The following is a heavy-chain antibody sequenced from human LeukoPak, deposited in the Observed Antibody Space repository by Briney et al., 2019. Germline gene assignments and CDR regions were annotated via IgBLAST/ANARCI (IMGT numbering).Heavy chain of an antibody. D-gene: IGHD5-18*01. CDR3: ARLNTAMVFDY. CDR1: GASMSNYY. J-gene: IGHJ4*02. V-gene: IGHV4-39*07. CDR2: IYHSGTTYSGST. Sequence: SETLSLTCNVSGASMSNYYWVWIRQPPGKGLEWIGSIYHSGTTYSGSTYYNPSLKSRVTISLDTSKNQFSLKLSSVTAADTAVYYCARLNTAMVFDYWGQGTLVTVSS.